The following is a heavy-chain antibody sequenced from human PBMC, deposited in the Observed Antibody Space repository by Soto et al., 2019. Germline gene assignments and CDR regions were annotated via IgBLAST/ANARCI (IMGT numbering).Heavy chain of an antibody. J-gene: IGHJ3*02. V-gene: IGHV3-66*01. CDR1: GFTVSSNY. Sequence: PGGSLRLSCAASGFTVSSNYMSWVRQAPGKGLEWVSVIYSGGSTYYADSVKGRFTISRDNSKNTLYLQMNSLRAEDTAVYYCARDLIPRSGSYYNGVPEAFDIWGQGTMVTVSS. CDR3: ARDLIPRSGSYYNGVPEAFDI. CDR2: IYSGGST. D-gene: IGHD3-10*01.